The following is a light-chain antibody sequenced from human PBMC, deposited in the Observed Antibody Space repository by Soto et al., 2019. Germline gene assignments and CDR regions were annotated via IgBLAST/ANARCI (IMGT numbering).Light chain of an antibody. Sequence: AIRMTQSPSSFSASTGDRVTITCRASQGISSYLAWYQQKPGKAPKLLIYAASTLQSGVPSRFSGSGYGTEFTLTISSLQPDDFATYYCQQYNTYSSLTFGGGTKVDIK. CDR1: QGISSY. CDR3: QQYNTYSSLT. J-gene: IGKJ4*01. CDR2: AAS. V-gene: IGKV1-8*01.